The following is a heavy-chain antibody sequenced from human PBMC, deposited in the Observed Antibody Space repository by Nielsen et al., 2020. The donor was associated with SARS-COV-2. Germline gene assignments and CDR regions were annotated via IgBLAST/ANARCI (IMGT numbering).Heavy chain of an antibody. CDR2: INPSGGST. V-gene: IGHV1-46*01. J-gene: IGHJ3*02. Sequence: ASVKVSCKASGYTFTSYYMHWVRQAPGQGLEWMGIINPSGGSTSYAQKFQGRVTMTRDTSTSTVYMELSSLRSEDTAVYYCATDSIPGGKGRDDAFDIWGQGTMVTVSS. D-gene: IGHD4-23*01. CDR3: ATDSIPGGKGRDDAFDI. CDR1: GYTFTSYY.